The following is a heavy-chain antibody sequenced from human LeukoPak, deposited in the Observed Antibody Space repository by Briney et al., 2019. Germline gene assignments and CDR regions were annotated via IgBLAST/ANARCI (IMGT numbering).Heavy chain of an antibody. V-gene: IGHV1-2*02. CDR1: GYTFTGYY. Sequence: ASVKVSCKASGYTFTGYYMHWVRQAPGQGLEWMGWINPNSGGTNYAQKFQGRVTMTRDTSISTVYMELSRLRSDDTAVYYCARDCSSTSCYSSDRWGQGTLVTVSS. J-gene: IGHJ4*02. D-gene: IGHD2-2*01. CDR3: ARDCSSTSCYSSDR. CDR2: INPNSGGT.